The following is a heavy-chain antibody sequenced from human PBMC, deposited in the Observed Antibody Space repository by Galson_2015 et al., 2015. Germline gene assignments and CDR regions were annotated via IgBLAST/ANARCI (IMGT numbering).Heavy chain of an antibody. CDR2: LWYDGSIT. J-gene: IGHJ3*02. D-gene: IGHD3-16*01. CDR3: ARKGDIDVFDM. V-gene: IGHV3-33*01. CDR1: TFTFSSFG. Sequence: SLRLACAASTFTFSSFGMYWVCQAPGTGLAWAAVLWYDGSITSYADSVKGRFTISRDNSKNTLYLQMNSLRVEDTAVYYCARKGDIDVFDMWGQGTMVTVSS.